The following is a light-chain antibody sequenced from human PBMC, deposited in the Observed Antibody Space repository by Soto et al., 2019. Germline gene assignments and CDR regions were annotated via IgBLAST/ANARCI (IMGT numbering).Light chain of an antibody. CDR3: QQYGSSRIT. J-gene: IGKJ5*01. CDR2: GAS. CDR1: QSVSTSY. V-gene: IGKV3-20*01. Sequence: EIVLTQSPGTLSWSPGLRTTRSCRASQSVSTSYLAWYQPKPGQAPRLLIYGASSRATGIPDRFSGSGSGTHFTLTISRVQREGVAVYYCQQYGSSRITVGEGTRLEIK.